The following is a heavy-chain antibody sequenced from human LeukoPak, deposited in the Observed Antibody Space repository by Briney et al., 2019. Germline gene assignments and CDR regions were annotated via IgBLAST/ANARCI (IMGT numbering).Heavy chain of an antibody. V-gene: IGHV4-59*01. J-gene: IGHJ6*03. CDR3: ARDSSSFYYYYYMDV. CDR1: GGSISSYY. CDR2: IYYSGST. D-gene: IGHD6-13*01. Sequence: SETLSLTCTVSGGSISSYYWSWIRQPPGKGLEWIGYIYYSGSTNYNPSLKSRVTISVDTSKNQFSLKLSSATAADTAVYYCARDSSSFYYYYYMDVWGKGTTVTVSS.